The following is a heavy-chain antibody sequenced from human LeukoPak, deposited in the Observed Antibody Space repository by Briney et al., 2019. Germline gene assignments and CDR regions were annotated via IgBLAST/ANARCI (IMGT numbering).Heavy chain of an antibody. CDR3: VKPQTYYDFWSGQSLFDY. CDR1: GFTFSSYS. D-gene: IGHD3-3*01. Sequence: GGSLRLSCAASGFTFSSYSMNWVRQAPGKGLEWVSYISSSSSTIYYADSVKGRFTISRDNAKNSLYLQMNSLRAEDTAVYYCVKPQTYYDFWSGQSLFDYWGQGTLVTVSS. V-gene: IGHV3-48*01. CDR2: ISSSSSTI. J-gene: IGHJ4*02.